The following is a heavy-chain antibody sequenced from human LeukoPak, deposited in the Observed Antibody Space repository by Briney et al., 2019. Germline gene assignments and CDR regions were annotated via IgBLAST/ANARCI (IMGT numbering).Heavy chain of an antibody. CDR2: INHSGST. V-gene: IGHV4-34*01. J-gene: IGHJ3*02. D-gene: IGHD3-10*01. Sequence: SETLSLTCTVSGGSISSYYWSWIRQPPGKGLEWIGEINHSGSTNYNPSLKSRVTISVDTSKNQFSLKLSSVTAADTAVYYCARSVLLWFGARVAFDIWGQGTMVTVSS. CDR1: GGSISSYY. CDR3: ARSVLLWFGARVAFDI.